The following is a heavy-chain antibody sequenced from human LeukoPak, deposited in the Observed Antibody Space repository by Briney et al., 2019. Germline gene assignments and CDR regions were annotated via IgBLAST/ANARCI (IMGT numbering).Heavy chain of an antibody. CDR1: GFTFSSYS. J-gene: IGHJ3*02. V-gene: IGHV3-21*01. CDR2: ISSSSSYI. CDR3: ARESGTGAFDI. Sequence: GGSLRLSCAASGFTFSSYSMNWVRQAPGKRLEWVSSISSSSSYIYYADSVKGRFTISRDNAKNSLYLQMNSLRAEDTAVYYCARESGTGAFDIWGQGTMVTVSS. D-gene: IGHD3-10*01.